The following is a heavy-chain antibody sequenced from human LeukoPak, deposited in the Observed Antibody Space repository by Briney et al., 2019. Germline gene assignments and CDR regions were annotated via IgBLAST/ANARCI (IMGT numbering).Heavy chain of an antibody. D-gene: IGHD2-8*01. CDR2: XNPSXSST. J-gene: IGHJ3*02. V-gene: IGHV1-46*01. Sequence: ASVKVSCKAXXXXXXXXXXXXVXXXXXXXXXXXXXXNPSXSSTXYXQKXQGRXTXTRDTSTSTVYMELSSLRSEDTXVYYCAGGTTNTKGAFDMWGQGTMVTVSS. CDR1: XXXXXXXX. CDR3: AGGTTNTKGAFDM.